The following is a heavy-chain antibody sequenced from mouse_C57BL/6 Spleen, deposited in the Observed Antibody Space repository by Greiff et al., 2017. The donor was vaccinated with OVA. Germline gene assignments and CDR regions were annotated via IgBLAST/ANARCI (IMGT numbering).Heavy chain of an antibody. CDR3: AREGNYGESENGLAY. V-gene: IGHV1-82*01. J-gene: IGHJ3*01. CDR2: IYPGDGDT. Sequence: VQLQQSGPELVKPGASVKISCKASGYAFSSSWLNWVKQRPGKGLEWIGRIYPGDGDTNYNGKFKGKATLTADKSSSTAYMHLSSLTSEYFAVFVWAREGNYGESENGLAYWGQGTRVTVSA. D-gene: IGHD2-13*01. CDR1: GYAFSSSW.